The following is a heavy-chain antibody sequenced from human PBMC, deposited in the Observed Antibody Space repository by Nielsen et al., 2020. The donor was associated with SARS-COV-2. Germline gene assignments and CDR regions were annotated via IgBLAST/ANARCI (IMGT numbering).Heavy chain of an antibody. CDR3: ARARGAYGDYYYYYYTDV. CDR1: GDPIRGHY. V-gene: IGHV4-59*11. Sequence: GSLRLSCSVSGDPIRGHYWSWIRQPPEKDLEWIGYIFESGSTNYHPSLKSRVTMSIDTSKNQFSLHLNPVTPEDTAVYYCARARGAYGDYYYYYYTDVWGKGTTVTVSS. CDR2: IFESGST. J-gene: IGHJ6*03. D-gene: IGHD4-17*01.